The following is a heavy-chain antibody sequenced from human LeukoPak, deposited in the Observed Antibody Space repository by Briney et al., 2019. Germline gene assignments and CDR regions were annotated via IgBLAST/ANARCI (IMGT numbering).Heavy chain of an antibody. CDR3: ASLDPGGDGYNS. D-gene: IGHD5-12*01. V-gene: IGHV3-21*01. CDR2: ISSSSSYI. Sequence: PGGSLLLSCAASGFPFSSYSMNWVRPAPGKGLEWVSSISSSSSYIYYADSVKGRFTISRDNAKNSLYLQMNSLGAEDTAVYYCASLDPGGDGYNSWGQGTLVTVSS. CDR1: GFPFSSYS. J-gene: IGHJ5*02.